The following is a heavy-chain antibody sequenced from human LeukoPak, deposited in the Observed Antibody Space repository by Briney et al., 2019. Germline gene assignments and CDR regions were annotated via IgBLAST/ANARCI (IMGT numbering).Heavy chain of an antibody. CDR3: ARLQFLFGWFDP. CDR2: IYTSGST. CDR1: GGSISSYY. Sequence: SETLSLTCTVSGGSISSYYWSWIRQPPGKGLEWIGYIYTSGSTNYNPSLKSRVTISVDTSENQFSLKLSSVTAADTAVYYCARLQFLFGWFDPWGQGTLVTVSS. J-gene: IGHJ5*02. V-gene: IGHV4-4*09. D-gene: IGHD3-10*02.